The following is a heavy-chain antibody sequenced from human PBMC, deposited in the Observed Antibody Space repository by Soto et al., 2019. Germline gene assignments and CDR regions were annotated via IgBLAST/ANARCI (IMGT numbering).Heavy chain of an antibody. V-gene: IGHV4-59*01. D-gene: IGHD6-19*01. CDR1: GGSISSYY. CDR2: IYYSGST. Sequence: SETLSLTCTVSGGSISSYYWSWIRQPPGKGLEWIGYIYYSGSTNYNPSLKSRVTISVDTSKNQFSLKLSSVTAADTAVYYCARGLRGSSGWYLVGAFDIWGQGTMVTVSS. CDR3: ARGLRGSSGWYLVGAFDI. J-gene: IGHJ3*02.